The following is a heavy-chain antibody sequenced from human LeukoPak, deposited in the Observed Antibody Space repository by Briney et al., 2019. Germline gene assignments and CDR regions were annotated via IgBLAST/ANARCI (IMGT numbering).Heavy chain of an antibody. CDR3: ARLDTVMPNFTYRYFDL. Sequence: GASLKISCKASEYSFTSYWIGWVRQMPGKGLEWMGIVYPGDSDTRYSPSFQGQVTISADKSISTAYLQWSSLKASDTAMYYCARLDTVMPNFTYRYFDLWGRGTLVTVSS. V-gene: IGHV5-51*01. J-gene: IGHJ2*01. CDR2: VYPGDSDT. CDR1: EYSFTSYW. D-gene: IGHD5-18*01.